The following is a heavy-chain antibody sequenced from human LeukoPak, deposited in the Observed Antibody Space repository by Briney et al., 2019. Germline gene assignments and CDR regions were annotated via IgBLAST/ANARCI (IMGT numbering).Heavy chain of an antibody. V-gene: IGHV1-46*01. Sequence: ASVKVPCKASGDTITTYYMHWVRQAPGKGLEWLGIINPGGDSTRYAQKIQDRITMTRDTSTSTVYMALSNLRSEDTAVYYCARAPNLEYGSRWSNAEYFQYWGQGTLVTVSA. CDR3: ARAPNLEYGSRWSNAEYFQY. CDR2: INPGGDST. D-gene: IGHD6-13*01. J-gene: IGHJ1*01. CDR1: GDTITTYY.